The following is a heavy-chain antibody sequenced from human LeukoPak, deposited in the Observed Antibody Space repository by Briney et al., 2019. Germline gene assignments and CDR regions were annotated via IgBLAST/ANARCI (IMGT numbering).Heavy chain of an antibody. CDR2: IYYSGST. Sequence: PSQTLSLTCTVSGGSISSGGYYWSWIRQHSGKGLEWIGYIYYSGSTYYNPSLKSRVTISVDTSKNQFSLKLSSVTAADTAVYYCARGSVYYYDSSGYYREKYFQHWGQGTLVTVSS. V-gene: IGHV4-31*03. CDR1: GGSISSGGYY. D-gene: IGHD3-22*01. J-gene: IGHJ1*01. CDR3: ARGSVYYYDSSGYYREKYFQH.